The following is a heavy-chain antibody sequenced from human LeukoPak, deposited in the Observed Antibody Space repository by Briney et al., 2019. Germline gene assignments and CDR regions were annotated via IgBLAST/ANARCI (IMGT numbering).Heavy chain of an antibody. Sequence: GGSLRLSCAASGFIFSSYAMSWVRQAPGKGLEWVSAISGSGGSTYYADSVKGRFTISRDNSKNTLYLQMNSLRAEDTAVYYCAKAHSIAAAGTVDYWGQGTLVTVSS. D-gene: IGHD6-13*01. CDR1: GFIFSSYA. CDR2: ISGSGGST. CDR3: AKAHSIAAAGTVDY. J-gene: IGHJ4*02. V-gene: IGHV3-23*01.